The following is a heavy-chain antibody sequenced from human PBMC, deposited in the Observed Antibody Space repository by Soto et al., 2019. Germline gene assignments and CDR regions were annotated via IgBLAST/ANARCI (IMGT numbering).Heavy chain of an antibody. V-gene: IGHV4-59*01. CDR3: ARWARYDFWSGYKVYYYYYYGMDV. CDR1: GGSISSYY. J-gene: IGHJ6*02. Sequence: PSETLSLTCTVSGGSISSYYWSWIRQPPGKGLEWIGYIYYSGSTNYNPSLKSRVTISVDTSKNQFSLKLSSVTAADTAVYYCARWARYDFWSGYKVYYYYYYGMDVWGQGTTVTVSS. D-gene: IGHD3-3*01. CDR2: IYYSGST.